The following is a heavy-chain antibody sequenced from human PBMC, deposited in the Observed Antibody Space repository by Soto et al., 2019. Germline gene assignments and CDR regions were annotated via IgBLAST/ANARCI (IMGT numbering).Heavy chain of an antibody. Sequence: QVQLVQSGAEVKKPGASVKVSCKASGYTFTSYGISWVRQAPGQGLEWMGWISAYNGNTNYAQKLQGRVTMTTDTSTSTAYMELRSLRSDATAVYYCARGCSSTSCYYTNWFDPWGQGTLVTVSS. V-gene: IGHV1-18*01. CDR1: GYTFTSYG. D-gene: IGHD2-2*01. J-gene: IGHJ5*02. CDR2: ISAYNGNT. CDR3: ARGCSSTSCYYTNWFDP.